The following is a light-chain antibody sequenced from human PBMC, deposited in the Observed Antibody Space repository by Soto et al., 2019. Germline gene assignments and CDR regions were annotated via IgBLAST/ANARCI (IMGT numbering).Light chain of an antibody. CDR1: SSDFGGYNY. J-gene: IGLJ1*01. V-gene: IGLV2-14*03. CDR3: TSFTSGSTPYV. CDR2: DVT. Sequence: QSVLTQPASVSGSPGQSITISCAGTSSDFGGYNYVSWYQQLPGKAPQLVIYDVTHRPSGVSDRFSGSRSGNTASLTISGLQAEDEADYYCTSFTSGSTPYVLGTGTKSPS.